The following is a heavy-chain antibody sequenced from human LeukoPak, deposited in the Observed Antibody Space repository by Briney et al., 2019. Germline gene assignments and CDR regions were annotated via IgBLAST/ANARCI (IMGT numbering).Heavy chain of an antibody. CDR3: ARAYYDSSGYVLFDY. Sequence: PGGSLRLSCAASGFTLSSYAMSWVRQAPGKGLEWVSAISGSGDSTYYGDSVKGRFTISRDNSKNTLYLQMNSLRAEDTAVYYCARAYYDSSGYVLFDYWGQGTLVTVSS. CDR2: ISGSGDST. J-gene: IGHJ4*02. CDR1: GFTLSSYA. D-gene: IGHD3-22*01. V-gene: IGHV3-23*01.